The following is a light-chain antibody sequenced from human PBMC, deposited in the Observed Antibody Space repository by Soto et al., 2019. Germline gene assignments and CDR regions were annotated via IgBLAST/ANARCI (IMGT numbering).Light chain of an antibody. CDR1: KSNVGDNA. J-gene: IGLJ2*01. Sequence: QAVVTQPPSVSEAPRQRVSISCSGSKSNVGDNAVNWYQQLPGKAPKLLIYYDDLRPSGVSGRFSGSKSGTSASLAISGVQSEDEADYYCAAWDDSLNGVVFGGGTKLTVL. CDR2: YDD. CDR3: AAWDDSLNGVV. V-gene: IGLV1-36*01.